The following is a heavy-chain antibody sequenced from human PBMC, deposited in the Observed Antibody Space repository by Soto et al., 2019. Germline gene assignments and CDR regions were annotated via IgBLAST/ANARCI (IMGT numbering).Heavy chain of an antibody. D-gene: IGHD3-10*01. CDR3: ARVIWSYYYGSGSRTTAFDY. V-gene: IGHV1-18*01. J-gene: IGHJ4*02. CDR1: GYTFTSYG. Sequence: ASVKVSCKASGYTFTSYGISWVRQAPGQGLEWMGWISAYNGNTNYAQKLQGRVTMTTDTSTSTAYMELRSLRSDDTAVYYCARVIWSYYYGSGSRTTAFDYWGQGTLVTVSS. CDR2: ISAYNGNT.